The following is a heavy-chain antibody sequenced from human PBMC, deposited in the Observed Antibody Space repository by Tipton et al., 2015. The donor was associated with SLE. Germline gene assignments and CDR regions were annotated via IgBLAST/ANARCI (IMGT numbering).Heavy chain of an antibody. D-gene: IGHD3-16*01. CDR3: TGEWQQVVGVAY. CDR1: GVSISRSSYY. Sequence: TCTVSGVSISRSSYYWGWIRQSPGQGLEWLGNVFYSGTTYYNPSLKSRISISVDTSINQFSLNLSSVTAADTAVYYCTGEWQQVVGVAYWGLGALVTVSS. CDR2: VFYSGTT. V-gene: IGHV4-39*07. J-gene: IGHJ4*02.